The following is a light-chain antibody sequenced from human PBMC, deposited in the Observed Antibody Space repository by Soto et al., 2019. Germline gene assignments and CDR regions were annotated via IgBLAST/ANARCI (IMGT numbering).Light chain of an antibody. CDR2: GAS. J-gene: IGKJ1*01. CDR1: QSVGNN. Sequence: EIVMTQSPASLSVSPGERATLSCRASQSVGNNLAWYQQKPGQAPRLLIYGASTRATGVPAKFSGSGSGTEFTLTISSLKSEDFAVYYCHQYSNWLRETLGPGTKVEIK. V-gene: IGKV3-15*01. CDR3: HQYSNWLRET.